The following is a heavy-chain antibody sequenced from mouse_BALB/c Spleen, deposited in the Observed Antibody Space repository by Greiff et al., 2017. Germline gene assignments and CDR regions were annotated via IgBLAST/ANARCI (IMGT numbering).Heavy chain of an antibody. J-gene: IGHJ3*01. V-gene: IGHV1-63*01. Sequence: VQLQQSGAELVRPGTSVKISCKASGYAFTNYWLGWVKQRPGHGLEWIGDIYPGSGNTYYNEKFKGKATLTADKSSSTAYMQLSSLTSEDSAVYFCARGVYYDSPFAYWGQGTLVTVSA. CDR3: ARGVYYDSPFAY. D-gene: IGHD2-4*01. CDR1: GYAFTNYW. CDR2: IYPGSGNT.